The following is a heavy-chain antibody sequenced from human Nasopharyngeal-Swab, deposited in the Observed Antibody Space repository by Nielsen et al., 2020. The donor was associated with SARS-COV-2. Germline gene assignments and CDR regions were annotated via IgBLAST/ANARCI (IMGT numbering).Heavy chain of an antibody. CDR1: GDSVRSNDY. CDR3: ARGPLVVVPSPLLGLGPIFYSFYLDV. J-gene: IGHJ6*03. V-gene: IGHV4-4*02. CDR2: VSHSGST. Sequence: SETLSLTCAVSGDSVRSNDYWTWVRQSPGKGIEWIGEVSHSGSTNYNPSLQSRVTLSMDKSKNQFSLRLTSVTAADTADYFCARGPLVVVPSPLLGLGPIFYSFYLDVWGKGTTVIVSS. D-gene: IGHD2-2*01.